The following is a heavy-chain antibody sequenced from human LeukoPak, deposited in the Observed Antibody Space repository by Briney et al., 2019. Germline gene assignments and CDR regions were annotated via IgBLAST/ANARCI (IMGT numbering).Heavy chain of an antibody. Sequence: GGSLRLSCAASGFTFSGHGMSWVRQAPGKGLEWVSFVSTGATFMYYADSVKGRFTISRDDAKNSLYLQMNSLRVEDTAIYYCARAAPGFGSYSFSWYTPFDYWGQGTLLTVSS. D-gene: IGHD6-13*01. CDR2: VSTGATFM. V-gene: IGHV3-21*01. CDR1: GFTFSGHG. J-gene: IGHJ4*02. CDR3: ARAAPGFGSYSFSWYTPFDY.